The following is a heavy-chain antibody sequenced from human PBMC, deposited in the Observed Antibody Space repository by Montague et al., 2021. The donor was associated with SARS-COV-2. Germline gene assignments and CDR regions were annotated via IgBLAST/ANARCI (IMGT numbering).Heavy chain of an antibody. CDR3: ARAYCGGDCHVGP. V-gene: IGHV4-59*01. D-gene: IGHD2-21*02. CDR1: VGSISNYY. CDR2: IYDSGSA. Sequence: SETLSLTRTLSVGSISNYYWTWIRQPPGKGLEWIGYIYDSGSANXNPSLKSRSTISVDTSNNQFSLRLSSVTAADTAVYYCARAYCGGDCHVGPWGQGTLVTVSS. J-gene: IGHJ5*02.